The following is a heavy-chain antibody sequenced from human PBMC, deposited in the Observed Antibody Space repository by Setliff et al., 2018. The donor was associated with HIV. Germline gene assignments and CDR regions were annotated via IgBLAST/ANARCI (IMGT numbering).Heavy chain of an antibody. CDR1: GYTLTGVS. CDR3: ARAARGGLQYGPTGHAFDI. CDR2: FDPQDGKT. V-gene: IGHV1-24*01. Sequence: GASVKVSCKISGYTLTGVSMHWVRQAPGKGLEWMGYFDPQDGKTIYAQKFQGRVTMTRNTSITTAYMELSSLRSGDTALYYCARAARGGLQYGPTGHAFDIWGQGTMVTVSS. J-gene: IGHJ3*02. D-gene: IGHD1-1*01.